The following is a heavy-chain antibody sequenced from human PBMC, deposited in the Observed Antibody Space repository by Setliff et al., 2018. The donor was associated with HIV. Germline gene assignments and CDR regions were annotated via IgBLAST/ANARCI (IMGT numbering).Heavy chain of an antibody. Sequence: SETLSLTCQVSGLSMSSGNYYWNWLRQPAGKGLEWIGRVYSSCNTYYNPSLKSRAAISLNTSKNQFSLRLRSVTAADTAIYYCATTAAPAGPFDYWGLGTLVTVSS. CDR3: ATTAAPAGPFDY. D-gene: IGHD4-4*01. V-gene: IGHV4-61*02. J-gene: IGHJ4*02. CDR1: GLSMSSGNYY. CDR2: VYSSCNT.